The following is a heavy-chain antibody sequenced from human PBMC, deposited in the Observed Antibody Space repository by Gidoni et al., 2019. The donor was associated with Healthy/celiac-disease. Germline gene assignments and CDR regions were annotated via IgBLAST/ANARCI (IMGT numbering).Heavy chain of an antibody. V-gene: IGHV3-23*01. CDR3: AKDATVTVHFFDY. J-gene: IGHJ4*02. CDR2: IRGSGGST. D-gene: IGHD4-17*01. CDR1: GVTFSSYA. Sequence: EGQLLESGGGLVQPGGSLRLSWAPAGVTFSSYAMSWVRQAPGKGLELVSAIRGSGGSTYYADSLKGRFTISRDNSKNTLYLQMNSLRAEDTAVYYCAKDATVTVHFFDYWGQGTLVTVSS.